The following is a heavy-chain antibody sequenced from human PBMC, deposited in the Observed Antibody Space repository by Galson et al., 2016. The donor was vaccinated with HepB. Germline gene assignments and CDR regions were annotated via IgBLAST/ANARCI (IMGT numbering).Heavy chain of an antibody. CDR2: INAGIGNP. CDR1: GYTFTNYP. CDR3: GRGSRGGATTGGGVDY. D-gene: IGHD1-26*01. J-gene: IGHJ4*02. V-gene: IGHV1-3*01. Sequence: SVKVSCKASGYTFTNYPMHWVRQAPGQRPEWMGWINAGIGNPEYSTKFQGRVTVTRDTSASTAYMQLSSLTSEDTAIYYCGRGSRGGATTGGGVDYWGQGTLVTASS.